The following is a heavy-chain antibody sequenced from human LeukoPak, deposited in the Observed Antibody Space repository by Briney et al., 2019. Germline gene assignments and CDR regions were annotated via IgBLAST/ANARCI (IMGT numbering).Heavy chain of an antibody. CDR3: ARRAPALDYSDHEEYFQD. Sequence: SETLSLSCSVSGGSVGNSSYFWSWIRQSPGKGLEWIGSLYFSEHTNYSPSLKSRVTISLDTTKNHVSLRLTSVTATDTAVYYCARRAPALDYSDHEEYFQDWGQGTLVTVAS. J-gene: IGHJ1*01. V-gene: IGHV4-39*02. CDR2: LYFSEHT. CDR1: GGSVGNSSYF. D-gene: IGHD4-17*01.